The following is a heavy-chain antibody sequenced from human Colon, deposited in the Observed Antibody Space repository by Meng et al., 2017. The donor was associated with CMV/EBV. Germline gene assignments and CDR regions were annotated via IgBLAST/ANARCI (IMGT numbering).Heavy chain of an antibody. CDR1: GFTFHTYS. CDR2: ISDVSRYI. Sequence: GESLKISCAASGFTFHTYSMNWVRQAPGKGLEWVSSISDVSRYIYYADSVKGRFTISRDNAKNSLHLQMNSLRADDTAVYYCARDLQLSTWGQGTLVTVSS. J-gene: IGHJ5*02. V-gene: IGHV3-21*01. D-gene: IGHD5-18*01. CDR3: ARDLQLST.